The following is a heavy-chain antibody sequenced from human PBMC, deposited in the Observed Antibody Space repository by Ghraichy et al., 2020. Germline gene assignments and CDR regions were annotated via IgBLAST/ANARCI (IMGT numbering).Heavy chain of an antibody. J-gene: IGHJ6*02. CDR2: IKSKTDGGTT. Sequence: GGSLRLSCAASGFTFSNAWMSWVRQAPGKGLEWVGRIKSKTDGGTTDYAAPVKGRFTISRDDSKNTLYLQMNSLKTEDTAVYYCTTENCSCTSCGNYYYGMEFMGQGTTVTVSS. V-gene: IGHV3-15*01. CDR3: TTENCSCTSCGNYYYGMEF. CDR1: GFTFSNAW. D-gene: IGHD2-2*01.